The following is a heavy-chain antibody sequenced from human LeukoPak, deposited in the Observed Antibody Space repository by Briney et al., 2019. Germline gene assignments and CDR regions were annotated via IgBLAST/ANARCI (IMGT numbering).Heavy chain of an antibody. J-gene: IGHJ4*02. Sequence: PGGSLRLSCAASGFTFSSYGMSWVRQAPGKGLEWVSAISGSGGSTYYADSVKGRFTISRDNSKNTLYLQMNSLRAEDTAVYYCAKDHILVRSPYDYWGQGTLVTVSS. V-gene: IGHV3-23*01. D-gene: IGHD2-21*01. CDR1: GFTFSSYG. CDR3: AKDHILVRSPYDY. CDR2: ISGSGGST.